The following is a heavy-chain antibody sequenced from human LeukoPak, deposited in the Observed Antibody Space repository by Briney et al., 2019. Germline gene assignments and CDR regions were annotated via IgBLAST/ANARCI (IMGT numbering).Heavy chain of an antibody. J-gene: IGHJ4*02. CDR2: IFGSGGSP. CDR1: GFTFGSHA. Sequence: GGSLRLSCAASGFTFGSHAMYWVRQAPGQGLEWVAGIFGSGGSPHYADPVKGRFTISRDNSRNTVYLQINSLRAEDTAVYYCGKTTVGYSSGQKPAWPVDYWGQGTLVTVSS. V-gene: IGHV3-23*01. D-gene: IGHD5-18*01. CDR3: GKTTVGYSSGQKPAWPVDY.